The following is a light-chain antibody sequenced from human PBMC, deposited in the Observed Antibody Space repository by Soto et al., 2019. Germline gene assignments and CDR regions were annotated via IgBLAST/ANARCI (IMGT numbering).Light chain of an antibody. CDR2: DVS. V-gene: IGLV2-14*01. Sequence: QSALTQPASVSGAPGQSITISCTGTSSDVGGYNYVSWYQQHPGKAPKLMMYDVSNRPSGVSNRLSGSKSGNSASLTISGLQADDVADYYCSSYTSSTSLSVCATATNATV. CDR1: SSDVGGYNY. CDR3: SSYTSSTSLSV. J-gene: IGLJ1*01.